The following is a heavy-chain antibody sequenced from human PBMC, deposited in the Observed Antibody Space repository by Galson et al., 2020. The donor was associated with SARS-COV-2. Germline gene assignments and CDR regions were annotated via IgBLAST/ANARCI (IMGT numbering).Heavy chain of an antibody. CDR2: ISSSGTTT. J-gene: IGHJ4*02. V-gene: IGHV3-48*02. CDR1: GFGFGSYS. CDR3: VRDSAFAGDFLTQYHIFKD. Sequence: LSLTCAASGFGFGSYSMNWVRLAPGKGLEWVSYISSSGTTTHYADSVKGRFTISRDNAKNSLYLQMNSLRDDDTAVYYCVRDSAFAGDFLTQYHIFKDWGQGTLITVSS. D-gene: IGHD3-9*01.